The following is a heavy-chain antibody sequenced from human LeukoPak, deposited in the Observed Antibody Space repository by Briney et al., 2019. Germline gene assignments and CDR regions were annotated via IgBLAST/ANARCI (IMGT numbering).Heavy chain of an antibody. D-gene: IGHD4-23*01. Sequence: SVTVSCKASGGTFSSYAISWVRQAPGQGLEWMGGIIPIFGTANYAQKFQGRVTITADESTSTAYMELSSLRSEDTAVYYCARGSDHFDYGGNPDFDYWGQGTLVTVSS. V-gene: IGHV1-69*13. CDR1: GGTFSSYA. CDR3: ARGSDHFDYGGNPDFDY. J-gene: IGHJ4*02. CDR2: IIPIFGTA.